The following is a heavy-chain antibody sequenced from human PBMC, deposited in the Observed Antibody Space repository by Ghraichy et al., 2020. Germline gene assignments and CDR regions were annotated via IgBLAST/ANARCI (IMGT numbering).Heavy chain of an antibody. Sequence: GGSLRLSCAASGFTFSSYSMNWVRQAPGKGLEWVSSISSSSSYIYYADSVKGRFTISRDNAKNSLYLQMNSLRAEDTAVYYCARWGTSITSVGVAEGYVDYWGQGTLVTVSS. J-gene: IGHJ4*02. V-gene: IGHV3-21*01. CDR2: ISSSSSYI. CDR3: ARWGTSITSVGVAEGYVDY. CDR1: GFTFSSYS. D-gene: IGHD3-3*01.